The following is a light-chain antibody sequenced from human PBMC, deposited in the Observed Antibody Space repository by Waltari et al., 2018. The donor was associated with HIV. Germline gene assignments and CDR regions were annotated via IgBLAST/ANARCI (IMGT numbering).Light chain of an antibody. J-gene: IGLJ2*01. CDR1: SLRSYY. Sequence: SSELTQDPAVSVALGQTVRITCQGDSLRSYYARWYQQKPGQAPVRVIYGKNNRPSWSPDRFSGSSSGNTASFTITGAQAEDEADYYCNSRDSSGNHQVFGGGTKLTVL. CDR3: NSRDSSGNHQV. V-gene: IGLV3-19*01. CDR2: GKN.